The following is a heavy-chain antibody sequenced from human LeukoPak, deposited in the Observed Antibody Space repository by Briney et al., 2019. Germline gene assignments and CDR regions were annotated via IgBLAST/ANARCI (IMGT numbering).Heavy chain of an antibody. J-gene: IGHJ2*01. CDR3: ARGAAGNKSSWYFDL. CDR2: ISAYNGNT. CDR1: GYTFTSYG. V-gene: IGHV1-18*01. Sequence: ASVKVSCKASGYTFTSYGISWVRQAPGQGLEWMGWISAYNGNTNYAQKLQGRVTMTTDTSTSTAYMELGSLRSDDTAVYYCARGAAGNKSSWYFDLWGRGTLVTVSS. D-gene: IGHD6-13*01.